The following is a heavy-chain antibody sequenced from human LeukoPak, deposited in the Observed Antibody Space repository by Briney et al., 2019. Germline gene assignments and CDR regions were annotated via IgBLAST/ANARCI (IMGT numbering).Heavy chain of an antibody. CDR2: INPNSGGT. Sequence: ASVKVSCKASGYTFTGYYMHWVRQAPGQGLEWMGWINPNSGGTNYAQKFQGRVTMTRDTSISTAYMELSRLRSDDAAVYYCARGASGVYTVTTSWFDPWGQGTLVTVSS. D-gene: IGHD4-17*01. CDR1: GYTFTGYY. V-gene: IGHV1-2*02. J-gene: IGHJ5*02. CDR3: ARGASGVYTVTTSWFDP.